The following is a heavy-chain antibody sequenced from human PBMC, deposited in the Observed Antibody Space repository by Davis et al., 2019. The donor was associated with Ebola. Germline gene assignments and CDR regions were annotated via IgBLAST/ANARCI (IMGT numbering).Heavy chain of an antibody. CDR3: ARGVASTRGWGYFDY. J-gene: IGHJ4*02. CDR2: INHSGST. Sequence: PSETLSLTCAVYGGSFSGYYWSWIRQPPGKGLEWIGEINHSGSTNYNPSLKSRVTISVDTSKNQFSLKLSSVTAADTAVYYCARGVASTRGWGYFDYWGQGTLVTVSS. V-gene: IGHV4-34*01. D-gene: IGHD3-16*01. CDR1: GGSFSGYY.